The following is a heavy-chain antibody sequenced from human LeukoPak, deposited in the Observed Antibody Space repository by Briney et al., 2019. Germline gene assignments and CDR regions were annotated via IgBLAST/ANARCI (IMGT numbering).Heavy chain of an antibody. CDR1: GYTFTSYD. J-gene: IGHJ3*02. V-gene: IGHV1-8*03. CDR2: MNPNSGNT. D-gene: IGHD2-21*01. Sequence: ASVKVSCKASGYTFTSYDINWVRQATGQGLEWMGWMNPNSGNTGYAQKFQGRVTITRNTSISTAYMELSSLRSEDTAVYYCARGVPDVVVIDAFDIWGQGTMVTVSS. CDR3: ARGVPDVVVIDAFDI.